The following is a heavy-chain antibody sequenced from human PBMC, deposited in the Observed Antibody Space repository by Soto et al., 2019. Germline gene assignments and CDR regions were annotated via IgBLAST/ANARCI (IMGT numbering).Heavy chain of an antibody. CDR2: ISAYNGNT. J-gene: IGHJ6*02. CDR3: ARALTQITIFGVVIDYDYGMGV. Sequence: QVQLVQSGAEVKKPGASVKVSCKASGYTFTSYGISWVRQAPGQGLEWMGWISAYNGNTNYAQKLQDRVTMTPDTSTSTDYMELRSLISDDTAVYYCARALTQITIFGVVIDYDYGMGVWCQGTTVTVSS. V-gene: IGHV1-18*01. CDR1: GYTFTSYG. D-gene: IGHD3-3*01.